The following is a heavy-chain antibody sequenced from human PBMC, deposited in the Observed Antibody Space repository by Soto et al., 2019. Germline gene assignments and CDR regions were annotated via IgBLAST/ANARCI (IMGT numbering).Heavy chain of an antibody. V-gene: IGHV3-30-3*01. CDR2: ISYDGSNK. CDR3: ASLPYRFLEWLSTLSHYYGMDV. D-gene: IGHD3-3*01. J-gene: IGHJ6*02. Sequence: GGSLRLSCAASGFTFSSYAMHGVRQAPGKGLEWVAVISYDGSNKYYADSVKGRFTISRDNSKNTLYLQMNSLRAEDTAVYYCASLPYRFLEWLSTLSHYYGMDVWGQGTTVTVSS. CDR1: GFTFSSYA.